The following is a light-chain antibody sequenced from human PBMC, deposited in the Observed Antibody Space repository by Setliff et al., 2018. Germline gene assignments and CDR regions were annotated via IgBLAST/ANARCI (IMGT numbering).Light chain of an antibody. Sequence: EVVMTQSPATLSVSPGERVTLSCRASQRVSKKLAWYQQKSGQAPRLLIYDASTRATGVHARFSGTGSGTEFTLTISSLQSEDLAVYYCQHYNNWPFTFGPGTKVDIK. V-gene: IGKV3-15*01. CDR1: QRVSKK. CDR3: QHYNNWPFT. J-gene: IGKJ3*01. CDR2: DAS.